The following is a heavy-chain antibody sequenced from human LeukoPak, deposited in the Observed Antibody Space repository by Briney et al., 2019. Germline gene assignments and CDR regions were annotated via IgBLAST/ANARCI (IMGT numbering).Heavy chain of an antibody. CDR2: IDPSDSET. CDR3: ARQTAMGRSGDY. D-gene: IGHD5-18*01. Sequence: GESLKISRKASGYSFTSYCIGWVRHMPGKGLEWMGIIDPSDSETRYTPSFQGQVTISVDESLTTAYLQWNSLKASDTAMYYCARQTAMGRSGDYWGQGTLVTVSS. J-gene: IGHJ4*02. CDR1: GYSFTSYC. V-gene: IGHV5-51*01.